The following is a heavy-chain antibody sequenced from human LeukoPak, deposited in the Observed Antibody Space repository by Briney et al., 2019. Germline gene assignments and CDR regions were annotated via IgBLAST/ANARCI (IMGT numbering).Heavy chain of an antibody. D-gene: IGHD6-19*01. CDR2: ISGSGGNT. CDR1: GFTFSIYA. J-gene: IGHJ4*02. V-gene: IGHV3-23*01. CDR3: ANSEAVAGPFDY. Sequence: GGSVRLSCAASGFTFSIYAMSWVRQAPGKGLEWVSGISGSGGNTYYADSVKGRFTISRDNSKNTLYLQMNSLRAEDTAVYYCANSEAVAGPFDYWGQGTLVTVSS.